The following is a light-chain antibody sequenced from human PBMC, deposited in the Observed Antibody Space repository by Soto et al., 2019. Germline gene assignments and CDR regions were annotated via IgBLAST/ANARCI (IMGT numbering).Light chain of an antibody. CDR2: AAS. Sequence: SPGTLSLSPGDRATLSCRASQSLGSVYLAWYRQKPGQAPRILIYAASSRATGVPDRFSGSGSGTDFSLTISRLEPEDFAVYYCKQYDTSPRTFGKGTKGDIK. CDR1: QSLGSVY. J-gene: IGKJ1*01. CDR3: KQYDTSPRT. V-gene: IGKV3-20*01.